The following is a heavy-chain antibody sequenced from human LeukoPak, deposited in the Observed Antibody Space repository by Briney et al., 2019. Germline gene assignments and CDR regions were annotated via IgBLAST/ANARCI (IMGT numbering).Heavy chain of an antibody. D-gene: IGHD5-18*01. CDR1: GFTFSNYG. CDR3: ARDEGYGFDY. Sequence: GGSLRHSCVGSGFTFSNYGMHWVRQAPGKGLEWVADIKQDGSKAYYVDSVKGRFTISRDNAKNSLYLQMDNLGVDDTAIYYCARDEGYGFDYWGQGTLLTVSS. CDR2: IKQDGSKA. V-gene: IGHV3-7*04. J-gene: IGHJ4*02.